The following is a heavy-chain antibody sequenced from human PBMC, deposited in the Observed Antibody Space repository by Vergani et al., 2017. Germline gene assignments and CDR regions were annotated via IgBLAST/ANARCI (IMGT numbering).Heavy chain of an antibody. CDR1: GYTFTGYY. J-gene: IGHJ4*02. CDR3: ARAGRYTNDGEDLDY. V-gene: IGHV1-2*02. D-gene: IGHD1-1*01. CDR2: INPNSGGT. Sequence: QVQLVQSGAEVKKPGASVKVSCKASGYTFTGYYMHWVRQAPGQGLEWMGWINPNSGGTNYAQKFQGRVTMTRDTSISTAYMVLSRLRSDDTAVYDCARAGRYTNDGEDLDYWGQGTLVTVSS.